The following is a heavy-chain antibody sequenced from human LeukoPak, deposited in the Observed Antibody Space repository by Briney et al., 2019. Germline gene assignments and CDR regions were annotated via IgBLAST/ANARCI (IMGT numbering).Heavy chain of an antibody. CDR3: TGWKNY. V-gene: IGHV3-15*07. Sequence: PGGSLRLSCAASGLTFNNAWMNWVRQAPGKGLEWVGRIKSKTDGETTDYAVFVRGRFTISRDDSKNTLYLQMNSLKAEDTAVYYCTGWKNYWGQGTLVTVSS. J-gene: IGHJ4*02. CDR1: GLTFNNAW. CDR2: IKSKTDGETT. D-gene: IGHD1-1*01.